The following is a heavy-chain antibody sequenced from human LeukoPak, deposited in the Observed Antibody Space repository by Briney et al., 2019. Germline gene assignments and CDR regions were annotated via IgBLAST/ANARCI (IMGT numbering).Heavy chain of an antibody. D-gene: IGHD2-15*01. CDR2: ISYDGTNK. Sequence: PGRSLRLSCAASGFTFSNYAMHWVRQAPGKGLEWVAVISYDGTNKYYADSVKGRYTISRDNSKNTLYLQMNSLRPEDTAVYYCARGGGRGCSGGSCPYGLDVWGQGTTVTVSS. V-gene: IGHV3-30-3*01. J-gene: IGHJ6*02. CDR3: ARGGGRGCSGGSCPYGLDV. CDR1: GFTFSNYA.